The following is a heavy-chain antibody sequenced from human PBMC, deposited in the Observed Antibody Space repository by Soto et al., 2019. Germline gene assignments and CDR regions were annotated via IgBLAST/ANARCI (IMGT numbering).Heavy chain of an antibody. CDR1: GFTFSSYA. CDR3: ARFKGCSGGSCYPYFDY. Sequence: QVQLVESGGGVVQPGRSLRLSCAASGFTFSSYAMHWVRQAPGKGLEWVAVISSDGSNEYYAGSVKGRFTISRDNSKNTLYLQMNGLRAEDTAVYYCARFKGCSGGSCYPYFDYWGQGTLVTVSS. J-gene: IGHJ4*02. V-gene: IGHV3-30-3*01. CDR2: ISSDGSNE. D-gene: IGHD2-15*01.